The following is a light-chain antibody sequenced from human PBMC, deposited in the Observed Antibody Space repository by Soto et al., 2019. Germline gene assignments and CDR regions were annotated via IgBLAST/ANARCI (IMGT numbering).Light chain of an antibody. CDR1: SSDVGAYNF. Sequence: QSALTQPASVSGSPGQSITISCTGTSSDVGAYNFVSWHQQHPGKAPKLMIYNVYDRPSGISYRFSGSKSGNTASLTISELQGEDEADYYCSAYTGSRTYVFGTGTKLTVL. CDR3: SAYTGSRTYV. V-gene: IGLV2-14*03. J-gene: IGLJ1*01. CDR2: NVY.